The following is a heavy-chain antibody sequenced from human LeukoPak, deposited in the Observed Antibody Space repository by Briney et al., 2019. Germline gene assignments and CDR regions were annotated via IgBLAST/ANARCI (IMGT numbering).Heavy chain of an antibody. CDR2: MYYSGST. D-gene: IGHD1-26*01. CDR1: GGSISSYY. J-gene: IGHJ3*02. V-gene: IGHV4-59*08. CDR3: ARHSGSFGGAYDI. Sequence: PSETLSLTCTVSGGSISSYYWSWIRQPPGKGLEWIGYMYYSGSTSYNPSLKSRVSISIDTSKNQFSLRVTSVTAADTAAYYCARHSGSFGGAYDIWGQGTMVTVSS.